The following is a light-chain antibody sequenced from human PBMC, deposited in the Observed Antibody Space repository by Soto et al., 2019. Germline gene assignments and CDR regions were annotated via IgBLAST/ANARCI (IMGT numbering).Light chain of an antibody. Sequence: EIVMTQSPATLSVSPGEGATLSCRTSRSVGSNLAWYQQKPGQAPRLLIYGASTRATGIPARFSGSGSGTEFTLTISSLQSEDFAIYFCQQYNNLPPDRTFGQGTKVEIK. V-gene: IGKV3-15*01. CDR2: GAS. J-gene: IGKJ1*01. CDR1: RSVGSN. CDR3: QQYNNLPPDRT.